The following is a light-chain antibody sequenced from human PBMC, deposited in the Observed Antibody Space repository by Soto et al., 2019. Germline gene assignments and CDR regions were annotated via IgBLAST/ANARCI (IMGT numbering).Light chain of an antibody. Sequence: AIRMTQSPSSFSASTGDRVTITCRASQGISSYLAWYQQKPGKAPKLPIYAASTLQSGVPSRFSGSGSGTDVTLTISCLQSEDFATYYCQQYYSYPWTFGQGTKVEIK. CDR2: AAS. V-gene: IGKV1-8*01. J-gene: IGKJ1*01. CDR1: QGISSY. CDR3: QQYYSYPWT.